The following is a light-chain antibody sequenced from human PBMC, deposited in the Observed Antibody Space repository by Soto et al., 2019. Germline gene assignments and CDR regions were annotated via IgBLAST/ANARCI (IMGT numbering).Light chain of an antibody. CDR2: GAS. CDR3: QHYNGWPL. V-gene: IGKV3-15*01. J-gene: IGKJ4*01. Sequence: EMVMTQSPATLSVSPGERVTLSCRASQPVASSLAWYQHRPGQAPRLLIYGASTRASGIPARFSGSGSGTEYTLTLSSLQSEDYAIYYCQHYNGWPLFGGGTKVEIK. CDR1: QPVASS.